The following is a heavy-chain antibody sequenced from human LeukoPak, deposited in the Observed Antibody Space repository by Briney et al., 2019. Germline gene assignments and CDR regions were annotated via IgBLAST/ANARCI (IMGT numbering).Heavy chain of an antibody. CDR1: GYTFTGYY. CDR2: INPNSGAT. D-gene: IGHD3-16*02. CDR3: ARAPNYDYIWGNYRFDY. Sequence: ASVKVSCKASGYTFTGYYVHWVRQAPGQGLEWMGWINPNSGATKYAQKFQGRVTMTRDTSISTAYMELSRLRSDDTAVYYCARAPNYDYIWGNYRFDYWGQGTLDTVSS. V-gene: IGHV1-2*02. J-gene: IGHJ4*02.